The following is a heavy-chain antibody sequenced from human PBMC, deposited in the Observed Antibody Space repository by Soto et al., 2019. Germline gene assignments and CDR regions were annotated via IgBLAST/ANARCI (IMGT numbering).Heavy chain of an antibody. J-gene: IGHJ4*02. CDR3: VHIYKPIRGQWVAPRPYFFDC. V-gene: IGHV2-5*02. D-gene: IGHD6-19*01. CDR1: GFSLSTTGVG. CDR2: IYWDGDK. Sequence: QITLKESGPTLVKPTQTLTLTCTFSGFSLSTTGVGVGWVRQPPGKALEWLALIYWDGDKRYSPSLKSRLTITKDTSKNQVVLTMTNMDPVDTTTYYCVHIYKPIRGQWVAPRPYFFDCWGQGTLVTVSS.